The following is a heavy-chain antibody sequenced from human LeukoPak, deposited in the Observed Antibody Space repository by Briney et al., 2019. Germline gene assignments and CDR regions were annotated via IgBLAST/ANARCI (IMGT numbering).Heavy chain of an antibody. Sequence: SVKVSCKASGGTFSSYAISWVRQAPGQGLEWMGGIIPIFGTANYAQKFQGGVTITADESTSTAYMELSSLRSEDTAVYYCARGSSYYYDSSGYLDYWGQGTLVTVSS. CDR3: ARGSSYYYDSSGYLDY. V-gene: IGHV1-69*13. D-gene: IGHD3-22*01. CDR2: IIPIFGTA. J-gene: IGHJ4*02. CDR1: GGTFSSYA.